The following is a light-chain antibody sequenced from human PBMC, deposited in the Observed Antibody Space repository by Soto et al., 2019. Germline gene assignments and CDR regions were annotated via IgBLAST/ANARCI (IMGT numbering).Light chain of an antibody. V-gene: IGLV4-69*01. J-gene: IGLJ2*01. CDR3: QTWGTGLYVV. Sequence: QPVLTQSPSASASLGASVKLTCTLSSGHSNYAIAWHQQQPEKGPRYLMKLNSDGSHSKGDGIPDRFSGSSSGAERYLTISSLQSDEEADYYCQTWGTGLYVVFGGGTKLTVL. CDR1: SGHSNYA. CDR2: LNSDGSH.